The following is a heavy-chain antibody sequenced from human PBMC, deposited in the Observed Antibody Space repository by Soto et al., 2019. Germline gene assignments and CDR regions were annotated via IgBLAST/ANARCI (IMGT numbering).Heavy chain of an antibody. J-gene: IGHJ4*02. Sequence: EVQLVESGGGLGQPGGSLRLSCAASGFTFSSYWMYWVRQTPGKGLVWVSRINSDGNIRNYADSVKGRFTISRDNAKHTLFLHMNSLRADDTAVYYCAADQFVLDNNHVGGVAYRGQGTLVTVSS. CDR1: GFTFSSYW. CDR3: AADQFVLDNNHVGGVAY. V-gene: IGHV3-74*01. CDR2: INSDGNIR. D-gene: IGHD6-6*01.